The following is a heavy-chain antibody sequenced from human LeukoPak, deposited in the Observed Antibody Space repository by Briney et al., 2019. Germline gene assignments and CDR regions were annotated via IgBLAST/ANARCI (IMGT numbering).Heavy chain of an antibody. V-gene: IGHV1-8*01. CDR2: MNPNSGNT. CDR3: ARGITMVRGAPSAY. J-gene: IGHJ4*02. D-gene: IGHD3-10*01. CDR1: GYTFTSYD. Sequence: GASVKVSCKASGYTFTSYDINWVRQATGQGLEWMGWMNPNSGNTGYAQKFQGGVTMTRNTSISTAYMELSSLRSEDTAVYYCARGITMVRGAPSAYWGQGTLVTVSS.